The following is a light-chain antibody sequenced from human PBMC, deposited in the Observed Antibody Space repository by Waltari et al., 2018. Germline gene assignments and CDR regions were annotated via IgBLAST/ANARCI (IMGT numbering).Light chain of an antibody. Sequence: DTAMMQSPESLAVSLGETATITCRSSRSLFANNRNYFGWYQQKSGQPPKMLLYWASTRESGVPDRFSGSGFGTEFTLTITNVQAEDATVYYCEQYYGYPYTFGQGTRLEIK. CDR2: WAS. J-gene: IGKJ2*01. V-gene: IGKV4-1*01. CDR1: RSLFANNRNY. CDR3: EQYYGYPYT.